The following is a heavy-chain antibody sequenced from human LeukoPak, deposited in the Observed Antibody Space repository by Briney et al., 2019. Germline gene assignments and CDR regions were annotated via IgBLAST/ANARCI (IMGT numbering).Heavy chain of an antibody. J-gene: IGHJ4*02. CDR1: GDYITTTNYY. CDR3: ARRSRLYKHETTGYHDS. CDR2: IFYSGNT. D-gene: IGHD3-9*01. Sequence: SETLSLTCNVSGDYITTTNYYWDWIRQPPGQGLDWIASIFYSGNTYYNPSLKSRVSISIDTSRKQISLQLRSVSATDTAIYYCARRSRLYKHETTGYHDSWGQGTLVTVSS. V-gene: IGHV4-39*01.